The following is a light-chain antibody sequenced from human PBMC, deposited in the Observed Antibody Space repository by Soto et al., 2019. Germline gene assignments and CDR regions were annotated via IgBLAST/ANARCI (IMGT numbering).Light chain of an antibody. CDR2: GAS. V-gene: IGKV3-20*01. J-gene: IGKJ1*01. CDR3: QKYGSSLT. Sequence: EIVLTQSPGTLSLSPGERATLSCRASQSVSSSYLAWYQQKPGQAPRLLIYGASSRATGIPDRFSGSGSGTDFTLTISRLEPEDFAVYYCQKYGSSLTLGQGTKVDI. CDR1: QSVSSSY.